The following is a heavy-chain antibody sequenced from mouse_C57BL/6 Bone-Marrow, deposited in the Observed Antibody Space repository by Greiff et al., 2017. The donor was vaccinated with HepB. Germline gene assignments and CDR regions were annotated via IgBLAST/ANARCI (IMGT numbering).Heavy chain of an antibody. CDR3: AREVSY. CDR1: GFNFTDYY. Sequence: VQLQQSGAELVKPGASVKLSCTASGFNFTDYYMHWVKQRTEQCLEWIGRIDPEDGETKYAQKLQGKATITADTSSNTPYMQLSSLTSEDPAVYYGAREVSYGGQGTGVTVSA. V-gene: IGHV14-2*01. J-gene: IGHJ3*01. CDR2: IDPEDGET.